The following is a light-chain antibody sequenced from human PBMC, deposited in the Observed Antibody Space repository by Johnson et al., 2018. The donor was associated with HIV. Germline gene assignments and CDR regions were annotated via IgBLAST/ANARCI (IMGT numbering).Light chain of an antibody. CDR1: TSNIGNNY. CDR2: ENN. V-gene: IGLV1-51*02. CDR3: GTWDISLSAGGV. J-gene: IGLJ1*01. Sequence: QSVLTQPPSVSAAPGQKVTISCSGSTSNIGNNYVSWYQQLPGTAPKLLIYENNKRPSGIPDRFSGSKSGTSATLGITGLQTGDEADYYCGTWDISLSAGGVVGTGTKVTVL.